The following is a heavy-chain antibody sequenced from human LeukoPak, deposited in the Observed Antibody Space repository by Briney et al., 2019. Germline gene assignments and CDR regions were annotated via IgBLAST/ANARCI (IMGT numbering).Heavy chain of an antibody. D-gene: IGHD6-13*01. Sequence: GGSLRLSCAASGFTFSSYAMSWVRQAPGKGLEWVSAISGSGGSTYYADSVKGRFTISRDNSKNTLYLQMNSLRAEDTAVYYCARVAGKYSSSLLGPWGQGTLVTVSS. CDR3: ARVAGKYSSSLLGP. CDR2: ISGSGGST. J-gene: IGHJ5*02. CDR1: GFTFSSYA. V-gene: IGHV3-23*01.